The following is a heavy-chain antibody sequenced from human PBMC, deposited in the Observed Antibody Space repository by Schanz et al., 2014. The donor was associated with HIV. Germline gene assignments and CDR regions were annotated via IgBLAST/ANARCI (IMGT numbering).Heavy chain of an antibody. CDR2: IWYDGSNK. D-gene: IGHD6-19*01. CDR3: AREGESSGRAGLFDL. Sequence: VQLVESGGGVVQPGRSLRVSCAASGFTFSTYGMHWVRQAPGKGLEWVAVIWYDGSNKYYADSVKGRFAISREDSKNTVHLQMESLRPEDTAVYYCAREGESSGRAGLFDLWGQGAMVTVSS. V-gene: IGHV3-33*01. J-gene: IGHJ3*01. CDR1: GFTFSTYG.